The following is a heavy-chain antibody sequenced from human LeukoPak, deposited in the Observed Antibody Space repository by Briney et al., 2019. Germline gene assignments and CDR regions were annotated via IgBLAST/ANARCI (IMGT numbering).Heavy chain of an antibody. CDR3: AREGGPKTGYDAFDI. CDR1: GYTFTSYG. V-gene: IGHV1-18*01. D-gene: IGHD7-27*01. Sequence: ASVKVSCKASGYTFTSYGIRWVRQVPGQGLEWMGWISAYNGNTNYAQKLQGRVTMTTDTSTSTAYMELRSLRSDDTAVYYCAREGGPKTGYDAFDIWGQGTMVTVSS. CDR2: ISAYNGNT. J-gene: IGHJ3*02.